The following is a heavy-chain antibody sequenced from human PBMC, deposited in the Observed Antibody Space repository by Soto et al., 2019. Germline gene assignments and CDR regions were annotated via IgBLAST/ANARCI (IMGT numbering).Heavy chain of an antibody. CDR2: ISAYNGNT. CDR3: AREDRLPSYGMDV. Sequence: QDQLVQSGAEVKRPGASVKVSCKAPGYTFTSYGIIWVRQAPGQGLERMGWISAYNGNTNYAQNLQGRVTMTTDTSTSTAYMELRSLRSDDTAVYYCAREDRLPSYGMDVWGQGTTVTVSS. CDR1: GYTFTSYG. V-gene: IGHV1-18*01. D-gene: IGHD6-25*01. J-gene: IGHJ6*02.